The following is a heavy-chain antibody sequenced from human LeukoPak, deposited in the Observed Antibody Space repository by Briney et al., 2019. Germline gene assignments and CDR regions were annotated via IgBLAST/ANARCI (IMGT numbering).Heavy chain of an antibody. Sequence: PGGSLRLSCADSGFSFSSYEMNWVRQAPGKGLEWISYISSSGSITFYADSEKGRFTISRDNARSSLYLQLDSLRAEDTAVYYCVRHFCVSGNCYYTRLDYWGQGALVTVSS. V-gene: IGHV3-48*03. J-gene: IGHJ4*02. CDR1: GFSFSSYE. D-gene: IGHD2-21*01. CDR3: VRHFCVSGNCYYTRLDY. CDR2: ISSSGSIT.